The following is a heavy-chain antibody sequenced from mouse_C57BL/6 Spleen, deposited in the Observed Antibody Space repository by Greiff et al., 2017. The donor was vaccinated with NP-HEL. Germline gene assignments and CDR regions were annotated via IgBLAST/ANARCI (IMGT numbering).Heavy chain of an antibody. Sequence: EVQGVESGGGLVQPGGSLSLSCAASGFTFTDYYMSWVRQPPGKALEWLGFIRNKANGYTTEYSESVKGRFTISRDNSQSIRYLQMNALRAEDSATYYCERYYASMDYWGQGTSVTVSS. V-gene: IGHV7-3*01. CDR2: IRNKANGYTT. CDR1: GFTFTDYY. D-gene: IGHD6-5*01. CDR3: ERYYASMDY. J-gene: IGHJ4*01.